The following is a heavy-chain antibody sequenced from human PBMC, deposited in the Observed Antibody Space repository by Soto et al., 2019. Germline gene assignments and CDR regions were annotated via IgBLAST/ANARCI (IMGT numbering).Heavy chain of an antibody. D-gene: IGHD2-15*01. V-gene: IGHV5-51*01. Sequence: PGESLNISCKGSGYSFTSYWVGWVRQMPGKGLEWMGIIYPGDSDTRYSPSFQGQVTISADKSISTAYLQWSSLKASDTAMYYCARGDCSGGSCYSSRGFDYWGQGTLVTVSS. CDR2: IYPGDSDT. CDR1: GYSFTSYW. CDR3: ARGDCSGGSCYSSRGFDY. J-gene: IGHJ4*02.